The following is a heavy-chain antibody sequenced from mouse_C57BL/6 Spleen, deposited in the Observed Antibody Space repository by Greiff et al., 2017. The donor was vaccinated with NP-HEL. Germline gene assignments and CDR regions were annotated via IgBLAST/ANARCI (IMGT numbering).Heavy chain of an antibody. CDR1: GYTFTSYW. Sequence: QVQLQQPGTELVKPGASVKLSCKASGYTFTSYWMHWVKQRPGQGLEWIGNINPSNGGTNYNEKFKSKATLTVDKSSSTASMQLSSLTSEDSAVYYCARWVFITTDYFDVWGTGTTVTVSS. CDR3: ARWVFITTDYFDV. D-gene: IGHD1-1*01. J-gene: IGHJ1*03. V-gene: IGHV1-53*01. CDR2: INPSNGGT.